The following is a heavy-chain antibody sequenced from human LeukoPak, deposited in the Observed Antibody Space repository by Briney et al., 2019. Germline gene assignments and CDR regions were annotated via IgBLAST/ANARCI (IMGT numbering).Heavy chain of an antibody. Sequence: MSGGSLRLSCVASGFTFSDYYMSWIRQAPGKGLEWVSYISSSGSTIYYADSVKGRFTISRDNAKNSLYLQMNSLRAEDTAVYYCARFIAAPYYFDYWGRGTLVTVSS. CDR3: ARFIAAPYYFDY. J-gene: IGHJ4*02. CDR2: ISSSGSTI. D-gene: IGHD6-13*01. CDR1: GFTFSDYY. V-gene: IGHV3-11*04.